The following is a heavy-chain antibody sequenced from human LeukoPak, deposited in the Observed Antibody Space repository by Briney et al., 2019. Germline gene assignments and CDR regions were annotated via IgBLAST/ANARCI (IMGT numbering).Heavy chain of an antibody. CDR2: ISYDKSYK. V-gene: IGHV3-30*04. J-gene: IGHJ3*02. CDR3: ARSLTGYDAFDI. Sequence: EGSLRLSCAASGFTFNRHAMHWVRQAPGKGLEWVAVISYDKSYKEYTDSVKGRFTISRDNSRNTLFLEMNSLRTEDTAIYYCARSLTGYDAFDIWGEGTRVTVSS. CDR1: GFTFNRHA. D-gene: IGHD3-9*01.